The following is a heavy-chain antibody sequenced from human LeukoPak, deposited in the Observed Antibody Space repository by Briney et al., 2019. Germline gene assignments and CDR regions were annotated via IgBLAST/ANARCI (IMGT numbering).Heavy chain of an antibody. CDR3: AKEDFSKYPRY. V-gene: IGHV3-30*18. D-gene: IGHD4-11*01. J-gene: IGHJ4*02. CDR1: GFTFSSYG. CDR2: ISSDGSNK. Sequence: PGRSLRLSCAASGFTFSSYGMHWVRQAPGKGLEWVALISSDGSNKYYADSVKGRFTISRDKSKNTLYLQMNSLRAEDTAVYYCAKEDFSKYPRYWGQGTLVTVSS.